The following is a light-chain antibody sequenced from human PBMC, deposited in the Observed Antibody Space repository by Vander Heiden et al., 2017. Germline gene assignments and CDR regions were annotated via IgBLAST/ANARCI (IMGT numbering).Light chain of an antibody. J-gene: IGLJ2*01. CDR2: DDS. CDR3: QVWDSSSDHVV. V-gene: IGLV3-21*02. Sequence: SYVLTQPPSVAVGPGQTARITCGEYNIGSKSVHWYQQKPGQAPVLVVYDDSDRPSGIPERFSGSSSGNMATLTISRVEAGDEADYYCQVWDSSSDHVVFGGGTKLTVL. CDR1: NIGSKS.